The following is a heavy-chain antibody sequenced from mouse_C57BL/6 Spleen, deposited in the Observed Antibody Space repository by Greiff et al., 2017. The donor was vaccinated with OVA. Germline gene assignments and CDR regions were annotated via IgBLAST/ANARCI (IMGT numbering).Heavy chain of an antibody. CDR3: ARRHYGSSLDYYAMDY. CDR1: GYTFTSYW. V-gene: IGHV1-52*01. CDR2: IDPSDSET. J-gene: IGHJ4*01. D-gene: IGHD1-1*01. Sequence: VQLQQPGAELVRPGSSVKLSCKASGYTFTSYWMHWVKQRPIQGLEWIGNIDPSDSETHYNQKFKDKATLTVDKSSSTAYMQLSSLTSEDSAVYYCARRHYGSSLDYYAMDYWGQGTSVTVSS.